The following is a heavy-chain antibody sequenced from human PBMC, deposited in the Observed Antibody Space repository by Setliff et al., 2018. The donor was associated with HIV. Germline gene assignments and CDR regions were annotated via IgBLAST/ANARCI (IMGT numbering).Heavy chain of an antibody. D-gene: IGHD5-12*01. CDR2: INREETTE. CDR3: AKDGWGYDYVGAYYFDY. CDR1: KFIFSSYS. J-gene: IGHJ4*02. V-gene: IGHV3-43*02. Sequence: GGSLRLSCVASKFIFSSYSMSWVRQAPGKGLEWISYINREETTEWYADSVKGRFTISRDNSKNSLYLQMNSLTTEDTGLYYCAKDGWGYDYVGAYYFDYWGQGTPVTVSS.